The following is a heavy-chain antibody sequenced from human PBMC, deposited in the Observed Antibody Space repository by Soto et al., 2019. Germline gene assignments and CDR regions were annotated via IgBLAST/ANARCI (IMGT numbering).Heavy chain of an antibody. J-gene: IGHJ5*02. D-gene: IGHD6-13*01. V-gene: IGHV4-61*01. CDR1: GGSVSSGSYY. Sequence: QVQLQESGPGLVKPSETLSLTCTVSGGSVSSGSYYWSWIRQPPGKGLEWIGYIYYSGSTNYNSSRKSRVTISVDTSKHQFSLKLSSVTAADTAVYYCAGAAAGTEGWFDPWGQGTLVTVSS. CDR2: IYYSGST. CDR3: AGAAAGTEGWFDP.